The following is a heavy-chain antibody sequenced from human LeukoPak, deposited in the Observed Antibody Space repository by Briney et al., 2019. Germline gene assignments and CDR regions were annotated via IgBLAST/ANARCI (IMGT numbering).Heavy chain of an antibody. V-gene: IGHV1-46*01. Sequence: ASVKVSCKASGYTFTSYYMHWVRQAPGQGLEWMGIINPSGGSTSYAQKFQGRVTMTTDTSTSTAYMELRSLRSDDTAVYYCARVSSRGSSPGDYWGQGTLVTVSS. CDR1: GYTFTSYY. J-gene: IGHJ4*02. CDR2: INPSGGST. D-gene: IGHD3-16*01. CDR3: ARVSSRGSSPGDY.